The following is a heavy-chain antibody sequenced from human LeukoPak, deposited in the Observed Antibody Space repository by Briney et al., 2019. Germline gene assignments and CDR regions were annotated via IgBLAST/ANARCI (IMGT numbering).Heavy chain of an antibody. CDR1: GGSISSYY. CDR2: IYTSGST. Sequence: SETLSLTCTVSGGSISSYYWSWIRQPAGKGLEWIGRIYTSGSTNYNPSLKSRVTMSVDTSKNQFSLKLSSVTAADTAVYYCASMITFWGAIDYWGQGTLVTVSS. CDR3: ASMITFWGAIDY. J-gene: IGHJ4*02. V-gene: IGHV4-4*07. D-gene: IGHD3-16*01.